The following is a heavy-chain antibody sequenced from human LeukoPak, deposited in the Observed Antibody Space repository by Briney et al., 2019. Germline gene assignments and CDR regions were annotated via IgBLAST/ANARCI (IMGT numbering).Heavy chain of an antibody. J-gene: IGHJ4*02. CDR2: ISYDGSNK. Sequence: GRSLRLSCAASGFTFSSYAMHWVRQAPGKGLEWVAVISYDGSNKYYADSVKGRFTISRDNSKNTLYLQMNSLRAEDTAVYYCAGGLDRFDYWGQGTLVTVSS. CDR3: AGGLDRFDY. CDR1: GFTFSSYA. D-gene: IGHD2-2*03. V-gene: IGHV3-30-3*01.